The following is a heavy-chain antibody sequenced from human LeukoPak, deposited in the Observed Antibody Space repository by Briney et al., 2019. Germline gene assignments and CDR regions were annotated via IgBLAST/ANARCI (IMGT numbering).Heavy chain of an antibody. D-gene: IGHD6-13*01. J-gene: IGHJ6*02. CDR2: MHYSRST. Sequence: SETLSLTCTVSGGSLSSTTYYWGWIRQPPGKGLEWVGSMHYSRSTYYKPSLKRRATISVDTSKNQFSLRLSSVTAADTAVYYCARAAGTYYYYGMDVWGQGTTVTVSS. CDR1: GGSLSSTTYY. V-gene: IGHV4-39*01. CDR3: ARAAGTYYYYGMDV.